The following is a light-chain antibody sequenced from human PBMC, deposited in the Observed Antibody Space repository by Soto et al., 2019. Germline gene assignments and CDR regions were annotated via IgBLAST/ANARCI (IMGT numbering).Light chain of an antibody. J-gene: IGKJ4*01. CDR2: GAS. Sequence: EIVLTQSPGTLSLSPGERATLSCRASQSLSRTYLAWYQQRPGQAPRLLIYGASSRATGIPARFGGRGSGTASTLTISRLEPEDFVVYYCQQYDSSPLTFGGGTKVEIK. CDR3: QQYDSSPLT. V-gene: IGKV3-20*01. CDR1: QSLSRTY.